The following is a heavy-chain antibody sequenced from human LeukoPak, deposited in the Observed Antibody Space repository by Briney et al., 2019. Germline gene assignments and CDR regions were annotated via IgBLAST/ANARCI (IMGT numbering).Heavy chain of an antibody. D-gene: IGHD3-22*01. Sequence: PSETLSLTCTVSGSSLSSGASDWGWIRQHPKRGLEWVGYINHSGSTYYNPSLGSRVTMSVDTSKNQFSVKLSSVTAADSAVYCGARAARQGFTMIVVPFFYFDLWGRGTLVTVSS. J-gene: IGHJ2*01. V-gene: IGHV4-31*03. CDR3: ARAARQGFTMIVVPFFYFDL. CDR2: INHSGST. CDR1: GSSLSSGASD.